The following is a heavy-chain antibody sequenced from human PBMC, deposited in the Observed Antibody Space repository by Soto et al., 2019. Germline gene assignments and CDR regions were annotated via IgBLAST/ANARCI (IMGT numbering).Heavy chain of an antibody. J-gene: IGHJ4*02. V-gene: IGHV1-46*01. Sequence: GASVKVSCKASGYTFTSYYMHWVRQAPGQGLEWMGIINPSGGSTSYAQKFQGRVTMTRDTSTSTAYMELRSLRSDDTAVYYCVRDRVKVGLFDYWGQGTLVTVSS. CDR3: VRDRVKVGLFDY. CDR1: GYTFTSYY. CDR2: INPSGGST.